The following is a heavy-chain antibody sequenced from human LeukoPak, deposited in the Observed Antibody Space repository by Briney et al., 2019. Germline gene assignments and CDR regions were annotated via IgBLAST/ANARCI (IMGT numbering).Heavy chain of an antibody. Sequence: GGSLRLSCAASGFTFSSYAMSWVRQPPGRGLEWVAFLRYDGTNKFYADSVKGRFTISRDISNNTLYLQMNSLITEDTAVYFCAKDRSPTGITGTSPTPGDYWGQGTLVTVSS. CDR3: AKDRSPTGITGTSPTPGDY. J-gene: IGHJ4*02. D-gene: IGHD1-7*01. CDR2: LRYDGTNK. CDR1: GFTFSSYA. V-gene: IGHV3-30*02.